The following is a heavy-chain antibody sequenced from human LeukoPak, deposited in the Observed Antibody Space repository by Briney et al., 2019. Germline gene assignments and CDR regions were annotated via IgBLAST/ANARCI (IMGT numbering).Heavy chain of an antibody. CDR2: IYHSGST. CDR1: GGSISSGGYY. J-gene: IGHJ5*02. Sequence: SETLSLTCTVSGGSISSGGYYWSWIRQPPGKGLEWIGYIYHSGSTYYNPSLKSRVTISVDRSKNQFSLKLSSVTAADTAVYYCARDGDGGIFGVVDRIIKNWFDPWGQGTLVTVSS. D-gene: IGHD3-3*01. V-gene: IGHV4-30-2*01. CDR3: ARDGDGGIFGVVDRIIKNWFDP.